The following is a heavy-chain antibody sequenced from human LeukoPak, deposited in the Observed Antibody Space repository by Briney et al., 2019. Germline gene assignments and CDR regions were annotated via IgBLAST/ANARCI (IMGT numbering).Heavy chain of an antibody. V-gene: IGHV4-59*01. D-gene: IGHD6-13*01. CDR3: ARQVYSSSWSHYFEY. J-gene: IGHJ4*02. Sequence: SETLSLTCTVSGGSISSYYWSWIRQPPGRGLEWIGSIHYSGSTSYNSSLKSRVTISVDTSKNQFSLKLSSVTPADTAVYYCARQVYSSSWSHYFEYWGQGTLVTVSS. CDR1: GGSISSYY. CDR2: IHYSGST.